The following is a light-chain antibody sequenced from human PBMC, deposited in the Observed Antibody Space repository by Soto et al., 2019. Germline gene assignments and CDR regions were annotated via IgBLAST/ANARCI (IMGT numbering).Light chain of an antibody. CDR3: QQSYSTPFT. J-gene: IGKJ3*01. Sequence: ETVLTQSPATLSLSPGERATLSCRASERVSNYLAWYQHKPGQAPRLLIYDTSYRATGIPARFSGSGSGTDFTLTISSLEPEDFATYYCQQSYSTPFTFGPGTKVDIK. CDR1: ERVSNY. V-gene: IGKV3-11*01. CDR2: DTS.